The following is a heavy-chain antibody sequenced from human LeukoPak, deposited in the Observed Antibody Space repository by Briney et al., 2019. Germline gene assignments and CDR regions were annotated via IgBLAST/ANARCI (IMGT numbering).Heavy chain of an antibody. V-gene: IGHV4-59*01. Sequence: SETLSLTCTVSGGSISTYYWSWIRQPPGKGLEWVGYINWSGYTDHNPSLKSRVTISVDTSKNHFSLKLRSVTAADTAVYYCAREYSSFEYWGQGILVTVSS. D-gene: IGHD6-19*01. J-gene: IGHJ4*02. CDR2: INWSGYT. CDR1: GGSISTYY. CDR3: AREYSSFEY.